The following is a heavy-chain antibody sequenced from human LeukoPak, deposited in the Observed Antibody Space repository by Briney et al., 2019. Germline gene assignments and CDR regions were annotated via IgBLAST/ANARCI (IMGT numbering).Heavy chain of an antibody. Sequence: GGSLRLSCAASGFTFSGYAMHWVRQAPGKGLEWVGRIRSKANSYATAYAASVKGRFTISRDDSKNTAYLQMNSLKTEDTAVYYCTLHDYGDPFDYWGQGTLVTVSS. CDR1: GFTFSGYA. CDR3: TLHDYGDPFDY. V-gene: IGHV3-73*01. J-gene: IGHJ4*02. D-gene: IGHD4-17*01. CDR2: IRSKANSYAT.